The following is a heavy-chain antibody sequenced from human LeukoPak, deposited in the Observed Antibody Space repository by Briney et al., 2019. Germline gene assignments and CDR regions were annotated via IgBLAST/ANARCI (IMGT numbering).Heavy chain of an antibody. CDR1: GFTFNTYA. CDR2: IFGSGGSA. Sequence: GGSLRLSCAASGFTFNTYAMYWVRQAPGKGLEWVSGIFGSGGSAHYADSVKGRFTISRDNSKNTVYLQMNSLRAEDTAVYYCAGDGGYGGYDYWGQGTLVTVSS. D-gene: IGHD5-12*01. CDR3: AGDGGYGGYDY. V-gene: IGHV3-23*01. J-gene: IGHJ4*02.